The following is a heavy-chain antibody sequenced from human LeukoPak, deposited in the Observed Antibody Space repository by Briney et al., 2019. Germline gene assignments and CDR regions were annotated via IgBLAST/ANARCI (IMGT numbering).Heavy chain of an antibody. CDR3: VRAYQNSYGDY. J-gene: IGHJ4*02. CDR2: IYFTGST. Sequence: SETLSLTYTVSGGSVRSGSYFGRWIRQPPGKGLEWIGYIYFTGSTNYNPSLKSRVTTSVDTSKNQFSLKLTSVTASDTAVYYCVRAYQNSYGDYWGQGTLVTVSS. CDR1: GGSVRSGSYF. D-gene: IGHD2/OR15-2a*01. V-gene: IGHV4-61*01.